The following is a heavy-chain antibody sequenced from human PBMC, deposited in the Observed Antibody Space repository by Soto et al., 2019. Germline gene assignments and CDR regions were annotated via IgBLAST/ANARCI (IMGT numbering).Heavy chain of an antibody. Sequence: EVQLLESGGGLVQPGGSLRLSCAASGFTFSNYAMNWVRQDPGKGLEWVSAISGSGRNTHYADSVKGRFTISRDNAKRTLYLQMTSLRAEDTAVYFCAKDDDYYYDSSGYPDYWGQGTLVTVSS. D-gene: IGHD3-22*01. V-gene: IGHV3-23*01. CDR1: GFTFSNYA. CDR3: AKDDDYYYDSSGYPDY. J-gene: IGHJ4*02. CDR2: ISGSGRNT.